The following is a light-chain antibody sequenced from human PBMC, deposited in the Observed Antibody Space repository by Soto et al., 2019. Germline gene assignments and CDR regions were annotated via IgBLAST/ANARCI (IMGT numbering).Light chain of an antibody. CDR2: GAP. CDR3: QQYGGSSWT. Sequence: EIVLPQSPGTLSLSPGERATLSCRASQSVSSSYLAWYQQKPGQAPRLLIFGAPSRATGISDRFSGSGSGTDFTLTISRQEPEDFAVYYCQQYGGSSWTFGQGTKVDI. J-gene: IGKJ1*01. CDR1: QSVSSSY. V-gene: IGKV3-20*01.